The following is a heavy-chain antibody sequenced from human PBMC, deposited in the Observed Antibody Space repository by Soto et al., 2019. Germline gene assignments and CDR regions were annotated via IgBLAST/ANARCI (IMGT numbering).Heavy chain of an antibody. Sequence: ASVKVSCKASGYTFTSYAMHWVRQAPGQRLEWMGWINAGNGNTKYSQKFQGRVTITRDTSASTAYMELSSLRSEDTAVYYCARHNSGQQLDSKYYYYYMDVWGKGTTVTVSS. CDR3: ARHNSGQQLDSKYYYYYMDV. V-gene: IGHV1-3*01. CDR2: INAGNGNT. J-gene: IGHJ6*03. CDR1: GYTFTSYA. D-gene: IGHD6-13*01.